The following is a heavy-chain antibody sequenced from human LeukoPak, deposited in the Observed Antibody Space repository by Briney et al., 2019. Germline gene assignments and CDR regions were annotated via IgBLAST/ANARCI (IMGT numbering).Heavy chain of an antibody. CDR2: MNPNSGNT. J-gene: IGHJ6*03. Sequence: GASVKVSCKASGYTFTSYDINWVRQATGQGLEWMGWMNPNSGNTGYAQKFQGRVTITRNTSISTAYMELSSLRSEDTAVYYCARGTPDRITIFGVVYYMDVWGKGTTVTVSS. CDR3: ARGTPDRITIFGVVYYMDV. V-gene: IGHV1-8*03. CDR1: GYTFTSYD. D-gene: IGHD3-3*01.